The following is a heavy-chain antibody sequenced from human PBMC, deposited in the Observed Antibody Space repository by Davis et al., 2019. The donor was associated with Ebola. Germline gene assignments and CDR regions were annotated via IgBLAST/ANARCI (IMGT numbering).Heavy chain of an antibody. J-gene: IGHJ5*02. Sequence: PSETLSLTCVVYGESVSGIYWTWTRQSPGKGLEWIGEINHSGSTFYNPSLKSRVTVSLDTSQNHFSLRLTSVTAADTAMYYCGGIRGQWLESWGQGSLVTVST. CDR1: GESVSGIY. CDR2: INHSGST. V-gene: IGHV4-34*01. D-gene: IGHD6-19*01. CDR3: GGIRGQWLES.